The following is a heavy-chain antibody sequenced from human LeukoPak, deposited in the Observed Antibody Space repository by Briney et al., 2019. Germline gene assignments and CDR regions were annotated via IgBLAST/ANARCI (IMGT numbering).Heavy chain of an antibody. V-gene: IGHV3-74*01. Sequence: PGGSLRLSCAASGFTFSTYWMHRVRQAPGKGLVWVSRIDYDGINTNYADSVKGRFSTSRDNAKNILYLQMSSLRADDTAVYYCVRGDFQPTWGQGTLVTVSS. CDR1: GFTFSTYW. D-gene: IGHD2/OR15-2a*01. CDR2: IDYDGINT. CDR3: VRGDFQPT. J-gene: IGHJ5*02.